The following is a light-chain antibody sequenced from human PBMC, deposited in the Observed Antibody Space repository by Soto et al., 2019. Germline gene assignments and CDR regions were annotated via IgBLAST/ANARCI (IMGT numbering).Light chain of an antibody. CDR3: QQYGSSRWT. CDR1: QSISND. Sequence: EIVMTQSPATLSVSPGERATLSCRASQSISNDLAWYQQKPGQAPRLVIYGASTRATGVPARFSGSGSGADFTLTISSLQSEDFALYYCQQYGSSRWTFGQGTKVDIK. CDR2: GAS. V-gene: IGKV3-15*01. J-gene: IGKJ1*01.